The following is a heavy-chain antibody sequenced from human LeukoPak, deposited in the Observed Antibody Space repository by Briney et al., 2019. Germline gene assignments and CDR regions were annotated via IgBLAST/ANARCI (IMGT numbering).Heavy chain of an antibody. D-gene: IGHD3-10*01. CDR3: AKGMVRGVAGWFDP. CDR2: ISSSGSTI. Sequence: KAGGSLRLSCAASGFTFSDYYMSWIRQAPGKGLEWVSYISSSGSTIYYADSVKGRFTISRDNAKNSLYLQMNSLRAEDTAVYYCAKGMVRGVAGWFDPWGQGTLVTVSS. J-gene: IGHJ5*02. V-gene: IGHV3-11*01. CDR1: GFTFSDYY.